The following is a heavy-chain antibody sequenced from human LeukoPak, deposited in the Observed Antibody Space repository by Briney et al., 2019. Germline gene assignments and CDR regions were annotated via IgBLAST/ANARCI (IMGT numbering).Heavy chain of an antibody. CDR2: ISSSGSSI. V-gene: IGHV3-48*03. Sequence: GGSLRPSCAASGFTFSNYEMNWVRQAPGKGLEWVSYISSSGSSINYADSVKGRFSISRDNSEKTLFLQMNSLRAEDTAVYYCAKSGYSSGWFRAFDIWGQGTLVTVSS. D-gene: IGHD6-19*01. J-gene: IGHJ3*02. CDR3: AKSGYSSGWFRAFDI. CDR1: GFTFSNYE.